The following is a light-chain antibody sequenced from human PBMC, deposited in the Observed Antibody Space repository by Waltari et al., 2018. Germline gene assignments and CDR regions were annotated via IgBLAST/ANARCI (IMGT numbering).Light chain of an antibody. CDR2: AAS. CDR3: QQSYSTPLT. CDR1: QSISRY. J-gene: IGKJ4*01. Sequence: DIQMTQSPSSLSASVGYRVNITCRATQSISRYVNWYQQKPGKGPKFLIYAASSLQSGVPSRFSGSGSGTDFTLTISSLQPEDFATYYCQQSYSTPLTFGGGTKVEIK. V-gene: IGKV1-39*01.